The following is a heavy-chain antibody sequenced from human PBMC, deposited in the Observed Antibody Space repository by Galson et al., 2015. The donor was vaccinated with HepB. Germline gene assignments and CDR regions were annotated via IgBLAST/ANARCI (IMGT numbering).Heavy chain of an antibody. J-gene: IGHJ6*02. D-gene: IGHD6-19*01. CDR2: ISSSSSYI. CDR1: GFTFSSYS. CDR3: ASDRVRGYSSGWYDGETPPYYYYGMDV. Sequence: SLRLSCAASGFTFSSYSMNWVRQAPGKGLEWVSSISSSSSYIYYADSVKGRFTISRDNAKNSLYLQMNSLRAEDTAVYYCASDRVRGYSSGWYDGETPPYYYYGMDVLGQGTTVTVSS. V-gene: IGHV3-21*01.